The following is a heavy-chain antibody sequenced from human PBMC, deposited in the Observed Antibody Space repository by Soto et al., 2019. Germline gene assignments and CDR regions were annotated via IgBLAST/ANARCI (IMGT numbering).Heavy chain of an antibody. Sequence: EVQLVESGGGLVKPGGSLRLSCSASGLTLSSYWMSWVRQAPGQGLEWVANIRQDGSDKYYIDSVKGRFTIYRDNAKNSLYLQMNSLRTDDTAVYYCAIDNIAAIWGQGPLVTVSS. D-gene: IGHD6-13*01. J-gene: IGHJ4*02. CDR2: IRQDGSDK. CDR3: AIDNIAAI. V-gene: IGHV3-7*01. CDR1: GLTLSSYW.